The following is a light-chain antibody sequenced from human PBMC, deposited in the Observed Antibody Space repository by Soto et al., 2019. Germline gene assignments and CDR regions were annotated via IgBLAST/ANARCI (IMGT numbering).Light chain of an antibody. Sequence: EKVMTQSPATLSMSPGERATLSGRASQSVSNFLAWYQQKPGQAPRLLIYGASTRATGVPARFSGSGSGTEFTLTISSLQSEDFAVYYCQQYSNWPSWTFGQGTKVEVK. J-gene: IGKJ1*01. CDR3: QQYSNWPSWT. V-gene: IGKV3-15*01. CDR1: QSVSNF. CDR2: GAS.